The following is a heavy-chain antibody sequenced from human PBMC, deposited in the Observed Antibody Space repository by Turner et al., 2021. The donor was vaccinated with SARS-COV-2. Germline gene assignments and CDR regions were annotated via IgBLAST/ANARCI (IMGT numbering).Heavy chain of an antibody. CDR2: FDPEDAET. CDR3: ATVFAVAGLSYNMDV. V-gene: IGHV1-24*01. J-gene: IGHJ6*02. D-gene: IGHD6-19*01. CDR1: GYTLIELS. Sequence: QVQRVQSGAEVKKPGASVKVSCKVSGYTLIELSMHWVRQAPGKGLEWMGGFDPEDAETIYAQKFQGRVTMTEDTSTDTAYMELSSLRSEDTAVYYCATVFAVAGLSYNMDVWGQGTTVTVSS.